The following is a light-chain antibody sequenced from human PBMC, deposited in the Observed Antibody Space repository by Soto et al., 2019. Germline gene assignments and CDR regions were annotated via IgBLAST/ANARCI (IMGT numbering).Light chain of an antibody. J-gene: IGKJ1*01. Sequence: QMSQSPSSLSASVGDRVTITCRASQSFSTYLAWYQQKPGKVPKLLIYAASSLQSGVPSRFSGSGSGTDFTLTISSLQPEDFATYYCQQSYSTPPTFGQGTKVDIK. V-gene: IGKV1-39*01. CDR1: QSFSTY. CDR2: AAS. CDR3: QQSYSTPPT.